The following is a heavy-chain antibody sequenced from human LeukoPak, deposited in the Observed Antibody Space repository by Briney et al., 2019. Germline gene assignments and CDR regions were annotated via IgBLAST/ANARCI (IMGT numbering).Heavy chain of an antibody. CDR3: ARGLGRSGSYYIGY. CDR1: GFTFRNYW. CDR2: LNSDGSGT. D-gene: IGHD3-10*01. J-gene: IGHJ4*02. Sequence: GGSLRLSCAASGFTFRNYWMHWVRQAPGKGLLWVSRLNSDGSGTNYADSVKGRFTISRDNAKDTLYLQMNSLRVEDTAVYYCARGLGRSGSYYIGYWGQGTLVTVSS. V-gene: IGHV3-74*01.